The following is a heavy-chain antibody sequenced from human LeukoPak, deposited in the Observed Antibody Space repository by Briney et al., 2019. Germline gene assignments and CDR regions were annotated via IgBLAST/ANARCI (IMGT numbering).Heavy chain of an antibody. V-gene: IGHV3-64*01. CDR1: GFTFSSYA. Sequence: QPGGSLRLSCAASGFTFSSYAMHWVRQAPGKGLEYVSAISSNGGSTYYANSVKGRFTISRDNSKNTLYLRMGSLRAEDMAVYYCARGYFDYWGQGTLVTVSS. CDR2: ISSNGGST. J-gene: IGHJ4*02. CDR3: ARGYFDY.